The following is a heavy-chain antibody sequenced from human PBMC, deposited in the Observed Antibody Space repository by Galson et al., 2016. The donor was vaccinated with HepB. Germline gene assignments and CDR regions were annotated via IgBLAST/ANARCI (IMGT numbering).Heavy chain of an antibody. CDR2: FDPEDGET. D-gene: IGHD3-22*01. Sequence: SVKVSCKVSGYTLTKLSMHWVRQAPGKGLEWMGGFDPEDGETIYAQKFQGRFTMTEDTSTDTHYMELSSLRSEDTAIYYCATDGRHVTITIIVDDSFDLWGQGTMVTVSS. CDR3: ATDGRHVTITIIVDDSFDL. V-gene: IGHV1-24*01. J-gene: IGHJ3*01. CDR1: GYTLTKLS.